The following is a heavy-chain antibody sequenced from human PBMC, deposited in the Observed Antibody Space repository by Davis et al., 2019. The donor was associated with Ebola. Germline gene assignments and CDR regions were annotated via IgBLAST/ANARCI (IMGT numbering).Heavy chain of an antibody. V-gene: IGHV5-51*01. D-gene: IGHD1-1*01. CDR3: ATVERGSLLGY. CDR2: IYTGDSDT. Sequence: GESLKISCKDSGNSFTNHWIGWVRQMPGKGLEWMGIIYTGDSDTRYSPSFRGQVTISADKSISTAYLQWTSLKASDTAMYYCATVERGSLLGYWGQGTLVTVSS. J-gene: IGHJ4*02. CDR1: GNSFTNHW.